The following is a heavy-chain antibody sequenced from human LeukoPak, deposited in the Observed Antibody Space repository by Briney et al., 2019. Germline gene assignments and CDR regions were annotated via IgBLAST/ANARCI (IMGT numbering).Heavy chain of an antibody. V-gene: IGHV3-74*01. CDR2: INSDGSST. D-gene: IGHD3-16*01. J-gene: IGHJ4*02. CDR1: GFTFSSYW. CDR3: AIRGEQRTLAS. Sequence: QSGGSLRLSCAASGFTFSSYWMHWVRQAPGKGLVWVSRINSDGSSTNYADSVKGRFTISRDNAKNTLYLQMNSLRAEDTAVYYCAIRGEQRTLASWGQGALVTVSS.